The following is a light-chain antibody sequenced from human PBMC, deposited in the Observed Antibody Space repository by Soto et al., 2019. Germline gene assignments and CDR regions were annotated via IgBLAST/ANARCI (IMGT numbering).Light chain of an antibody. J-gene: IGKJ4*01. CDR1: QSAYSSY. Sequence: PGDRATLSCGSSQSAYSSYLSWYQQKPGQAPRLLIYGASNRATGIPDRFSGSGSGTDFTLTISGLEPEDFAVYYCQQYGTSLFTFGGGTKVDIK. V-gene: IGKV3-20*01. CDR2: GAS. CDR3: QQYGTSLFT.